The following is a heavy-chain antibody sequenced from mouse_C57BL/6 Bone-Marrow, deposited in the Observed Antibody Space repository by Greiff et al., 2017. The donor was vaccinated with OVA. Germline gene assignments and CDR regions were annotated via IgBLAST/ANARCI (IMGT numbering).Heavy chain of an antibody. CDR3: AGGGFAY. CDR2: ISNGGGST. V-gene: IGHV5-12*01. CDR1: GFTFSDYY. Sequence: DVQLQESGGGLVQPGGSLKLSCAASGFTFSDYYMYWVRQTPEKRLEWVAYISNGGGSTYYPDTVKGRFTISRDNAKNTLYLQMSRLKSEDTAMYYCAGGGFAYWGQGTLVTVSA. J-gene: IGHJ3*01.